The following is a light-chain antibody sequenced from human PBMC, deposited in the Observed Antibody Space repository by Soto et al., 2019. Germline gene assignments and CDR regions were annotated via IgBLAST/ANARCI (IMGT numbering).Light chain of an antibody. CDR3: QQYNYRPPYT. CDR2: GAS. V-gene: IGKV3-15*01. Sequence: EIVLTQSPGTLSMSPGERVTLSCRASQSVSTNVAWYQQKPGQAPRLLIYGASTRATGIPPRFSGSGYATEFTLTISSLQTEDFAVYYCQQYNYRPPYTFGQGTKLEMK. CDR1: QSVSTN. J-gene: IGKJ2*01.